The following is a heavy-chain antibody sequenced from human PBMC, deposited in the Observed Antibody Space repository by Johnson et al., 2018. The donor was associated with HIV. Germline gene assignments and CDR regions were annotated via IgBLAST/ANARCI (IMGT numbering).Heavy chain of an antibody. V-gene: IGHV3-72*01. J-gene: IGHJ3*02. CDR1: GFTFSDHY. CDR2: TRNKANSYTT. D-gene: IGHD1-26*01. CDR3: ARVRWELPDDAFDI. Sequence: VHLVESGGGLDQPGGSLRLSCAASGFTFSDHYMDWVRQAPGKGLEWVGRTRNKANSYTTEYAASVKGRFTISRDNAKNSLYLQMNSLRAEDTAVYYCARVRWELPDDAFDIWGQGTMVTVSS.